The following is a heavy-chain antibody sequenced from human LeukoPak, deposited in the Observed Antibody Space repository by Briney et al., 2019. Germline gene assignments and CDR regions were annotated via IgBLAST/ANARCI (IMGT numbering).Heavy chain of an antibody. V-gene: IGHV3-48*03. Sequence: GGSLRLSCAASGFTFSTYDMNWVRQAPGKGLEWVSYISSSGSTIYYADSVKGRFTISRDNAKNSLYLQMNSLRAEDTAVYYCAIRPTTVVTAVDYWGQGTLVTVSS. CDR3: AIRPTTVVTAVDY. CDR1: GFTFSTYD. J-gene: IGHJ4*02. D-gene: IGHD4-23*01. CDR2: ISSSGSTI.